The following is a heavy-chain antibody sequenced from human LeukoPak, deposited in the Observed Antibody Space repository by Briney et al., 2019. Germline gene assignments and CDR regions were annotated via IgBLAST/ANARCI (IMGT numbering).Heavy chain of an antibody. CDR1: GGTFSSYT. CDR3: ASLGGGRITIFGGEDAFDI. CDR2: IIPILGIA. D-gene: IGHD3-3*01. V-gene: IGHV1-69*02. J-gene: IGHJ3*02. Sequence: SVKVSCKASGGTFSSYTISWVRQAPGQGLEWMGRIIPILGIANYAQKFQGRVTITADKSTSTAYMELSSLRSEDTAVYYCASLGGGRITIFGGEDAFDIWGQGTMVTVSS.